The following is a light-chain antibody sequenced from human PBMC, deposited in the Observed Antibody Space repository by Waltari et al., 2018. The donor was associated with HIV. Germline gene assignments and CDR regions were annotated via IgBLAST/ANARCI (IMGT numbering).Light chain of an antibody. CDR1: IVAISSYNF. CDR2: DVN. V-gene: IGLV2-11*01. CDR3: CTYASSHVTYV. J-gene: IGLJ1*01. Sequence: PLPHLPPFPGPPDQPAPFPCTGSIVAISSYNFVTSYQQYPRKSPKLLIFDVNHRPAGVPARFSGSKSGNTASLTISGLQTEDEADYFCCTYASSHVTYVFGSGTNVTVL.